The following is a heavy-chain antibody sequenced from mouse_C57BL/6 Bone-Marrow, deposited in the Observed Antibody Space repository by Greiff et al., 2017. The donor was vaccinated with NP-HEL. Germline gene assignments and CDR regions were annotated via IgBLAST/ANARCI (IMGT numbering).Heavy chain of an antibody. CDR3: ARGYSAWFAY. CDR1: GYTFTSYG. D-gene: IGHD2-14*01. CDR2: IYPRSGNT. Sequence: QVQLQQSGAELARPGASVKLSCKASGYTFTSYGISWVKQRTGQGLEWIGEIYPRSGNTYYNEKFKGKATLTADKSSSTAYMELRSLTSEDSAVYFWARGYSAWFAYWGQGTLVTVSA. J-gene: IGHJ3*01. V-gene: IGHV1-81*01.